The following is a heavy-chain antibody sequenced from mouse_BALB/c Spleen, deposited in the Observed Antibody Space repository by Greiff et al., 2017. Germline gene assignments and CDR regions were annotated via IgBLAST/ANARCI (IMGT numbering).Heavy chain of an antibody. CDR3: ARTGDYDDYFDY. D-gene: IGHD2-4*01. J-gene: IGHJ2*01. CDR1: GYSITSGYY. CDR2: ISYDGSN. Sequence: VQLQQSGPGLVKPSQSLSLTCSVTGYSITSGYYWNWIRQFPGNKLEWMGYISYDGSNNYNPSLKNRISITRDTSKNQFFLKLNSVTTEDTATYYCARTGDYDDYFDYWGQGTTLTVSS. V-gene: IGHV3-6*02.